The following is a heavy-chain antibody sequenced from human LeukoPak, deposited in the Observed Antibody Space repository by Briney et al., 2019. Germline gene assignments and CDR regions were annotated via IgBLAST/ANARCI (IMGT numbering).Heavy chain of an antibody. CDR2: ISGSRGST. V-gene: IGHV3-23*01. CDR3: ARKSSGWYGRDY. D-gene: IGHD6-19*01. J-gene: IGHJ4*02. Sequence: TGGSLRLSCAASGFTFSSYAMSWVRQAPGKGLERVSAISGSRGSTYYADSVKGRFTISRDNSKNTLYLQMSSLRAEDTAVYYCARKSSGWYGRDYWGQGTLVTVSS. CDR1: GFTFSSYA.